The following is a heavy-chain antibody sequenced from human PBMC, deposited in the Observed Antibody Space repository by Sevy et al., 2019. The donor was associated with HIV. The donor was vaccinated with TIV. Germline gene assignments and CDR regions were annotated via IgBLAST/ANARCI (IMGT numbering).Heavy chain of an antibody. CDR3: ACYCAPDCSGGRCYFDAFDI. CDR1: GFTFSSYT. J-gene: IGHJ3*02. V-gene: IGHV3-48*01. CDR2: ISTTSIIT. Sequence: GGSLRLSCAASGFTFSSYTMNWVRQAPGKGLEWVSYISTTSIITYYADSVRGRFTISRDNAKNSLYLQMNSLRAEDRAVYYCACYCAPDCSGGRCYFDAFDIWGQGTMVTVSS. D-gene: IGHD2-15*01.